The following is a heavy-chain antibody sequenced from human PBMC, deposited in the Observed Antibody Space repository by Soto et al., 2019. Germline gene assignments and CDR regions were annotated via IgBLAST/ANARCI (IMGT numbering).Heavy chain of an antibody. CDR2: IYYSGST. CDR1: GGSISSSSYY. Sequence: PSETLSLTCTVSGGSISSSSYYWGWIRQPPGNGLEWIGSIYYSGSTYYNPSLKSRVTISVDTSKNQFSLKLSSVTAADTAVYQCARRRMESSGWYPPALHSYGMSVWGQGNTV. D-gene: IGHD6-19*01. V-gene: IGHV4-39*01. CDR3: ARRRMESSGWYPPALHSYGMSV. J-gene: IGHJ6*02.